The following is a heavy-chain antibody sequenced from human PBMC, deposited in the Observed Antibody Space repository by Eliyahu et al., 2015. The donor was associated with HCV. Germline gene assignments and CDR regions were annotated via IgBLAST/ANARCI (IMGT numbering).Heavy chain of an antibody. V-gene: IGHV1-69*01. J-gene: IGHJ6*03. CDR2: IIPIFHTA. CDR1: GGTFXSYA. D-gene: IGHD3-10*01. CDR3: ARVGGLVGSGTEAGYYYYMDV. Sequence: QVQLVQSGAEVKKPGSSVKVSCXASGGTFXSYAICWVRQAPGQGLEWMGGIIPIFHTANYAQKFQGRVTITADESTSTAYMELSSLRSEDTAVYYCARVGGLVGSGTEAGYYYYMDVWGKGTTVTVSS.